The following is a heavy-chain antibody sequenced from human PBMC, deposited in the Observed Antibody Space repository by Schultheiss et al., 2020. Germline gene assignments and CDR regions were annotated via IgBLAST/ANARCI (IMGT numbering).Heavy chain of an antibody. CDR2: INHSGST. CDR1: DGSLSGYY. V-gene: IGHV4-34*01. CDR3: ARIGAAYCSGGSCYSVDY. Sequence: SETLSLTCAVYDGSLSGYYWTWIRQPPGKGLEWIGEINHSGSTNYNPSLKSRVTISVDKSKNQFSLKLSSVTAADTAVYYCARIGAAYCSGGSCYSVDYWGQGTLVTVSS. D-gene: IGHD2-15*01. J-gene: IGHJ4*02.